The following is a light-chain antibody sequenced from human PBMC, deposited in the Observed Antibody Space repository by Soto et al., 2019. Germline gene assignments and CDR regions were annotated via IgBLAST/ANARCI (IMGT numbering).Light chain of an antibody. J-gene: IGKJ2*01. CDR1: QDISRY. Sequence: DIQVTQSPSSLSASVGDRVTITCQASQDISRYLDWYQQKPGQAPKVLIYGASNLIRGVSSRFSGSGSGTHFTFTITSLQPEDFATYYCQQYHALPYTFGQATKLDIK. CDR2: GAS. CDR3: QQYHALPYT. V-gene: IGKV1-33*01.